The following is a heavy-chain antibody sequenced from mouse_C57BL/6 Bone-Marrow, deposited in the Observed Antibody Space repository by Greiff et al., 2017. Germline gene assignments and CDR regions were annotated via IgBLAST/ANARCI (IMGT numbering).Heavy chain of an antibody. CDR3: AREERGGSSSYYFDY. CDR1: GYSITSGYY. Sequence: EVQLQESGPGLVKPSQSLSLTCSVTGYSITSGYYWNWLRQFPGNKLEWMGYISYDGSNNYNPSLKNRISITRETSKNQFFLKLNSVTTEYTAAYYCAREERGGSSSYYFDYCGQGTTLPVPS. J-gene: IGHJ2*01. V-gene: IGHV3-6*01. CDR2: ISYDGSN. D-gene: IGHD1-1*01.